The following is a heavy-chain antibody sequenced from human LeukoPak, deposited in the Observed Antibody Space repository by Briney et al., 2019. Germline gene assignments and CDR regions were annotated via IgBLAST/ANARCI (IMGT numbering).Heavy chain of an antibody. Sequence: SETLSLTCTVSGYSINSIYYWGWIRQPPGKGLEWIGSIYHSGSTYYNPSLKSRVTISLDTSKNQFSLKLSSVTAADTAVYYCARAFRGIFGVFEAFDIWGQGTMVTVSS. CDR1: GYSINSIYY. D-gene: IGHD3-3*01. V-gene: IGHV4-38-2*02. CDR3: ARAFRGIFGVFEAFDI. J-gene: IGHJ3*02. CDR2: IYHSGST.